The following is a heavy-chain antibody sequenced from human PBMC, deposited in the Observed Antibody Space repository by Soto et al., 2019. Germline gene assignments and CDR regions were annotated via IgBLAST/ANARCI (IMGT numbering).Heavy chain of an antibody. CDR3: AGWERKQRLGI. CDR1: GGSFSGYY. Sequence: PSETLSLTCAVYGGSFSGYYWTWIRQPPGTGLEWIGEINHSGSTNYNPSLKSRVTISVDTSKNQFSLKLTSVTAADTAVYYCAGWERKQRLGIWGQGTLVKVSS. V-gene: IGHV4-34*01. J-gene: IGHJ4*02. CDR2: INHSGST. D-gene: IGHD6-25*01.